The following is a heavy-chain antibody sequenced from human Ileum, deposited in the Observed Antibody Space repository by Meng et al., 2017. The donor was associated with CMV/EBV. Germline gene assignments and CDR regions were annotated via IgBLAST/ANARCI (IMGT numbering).Heavy chain of an antibody. CDR3: ARDSQYYYGSGSYYTYGMDV. V-gene: IGHV4-61*08. D-gene: IGHD3-10*01. Sequence: SETLSLTCTVSGASVSSGGYYWSWIRQPPGKGLEWIGYIYYSGSTNYNPSLKSRVTISVDTSKNQFSLKLSSVTAADTAVYYCARDSQYYYGSGSYYTYGMDVWGQGTTVTVSS. J-gene: IGHJ6*02. CDR1: GASVSSGGYY. CDR2: IYYSGST.